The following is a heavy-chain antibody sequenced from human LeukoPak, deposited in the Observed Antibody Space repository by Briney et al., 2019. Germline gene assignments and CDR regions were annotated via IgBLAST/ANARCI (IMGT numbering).Heavy chain of an antibody. V-gene: IGHV4-39*07. CDR1: GGSINSSSYY. J-gene: IGHJ3*02. CDR2: IFYSGNT. CDR3: ASGYCGGACQLGGVDM. D-gene: IGHD2-21*02. Sequence: PSETLSLTCTVSGGSINSSSYYWGWIRQPPGKGLEWIGSIFYSGNTYDNPSLKSRVTISLDTSGNQFSLKLSSVTAADTAVYYCASGYCGGACQLGGVDMWGQGTMVTVSS.